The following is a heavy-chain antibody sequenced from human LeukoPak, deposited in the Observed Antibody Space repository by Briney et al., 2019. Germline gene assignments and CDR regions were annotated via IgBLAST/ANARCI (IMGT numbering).Heavy chain of an antibody. V-gene: IGHV4-4*07. CDR1: GGPISSYY. D-gene: IGHD1-26*01. J-gene: IGHJ4*02. CDR3: ARDRSMYSGSYRSFDY. Sequence: RPSETLSLTCTVSGGPISSYYWSWIRQPAGKGLEWIGRIYTSGITNYNPSLKSRVTMSLDTSKIQFSLKLSSVTAADTAVYYCARDRSMYSGSYRSFDYWGQGTLATVSS. CDR2: IYTSGIT.